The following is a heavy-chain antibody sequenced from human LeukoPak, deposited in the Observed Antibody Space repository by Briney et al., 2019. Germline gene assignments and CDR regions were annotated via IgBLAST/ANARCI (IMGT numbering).Heavy chain of an antibody. CDR1: GYSISSGYY. V-gene: IGHV4-38-2*02. D-gene: IGHD3-16*01. CDR2: IYHSGST. Sequence: SETLSLTCTVSGYSISSGYYWGWIRQPPGKGLEWIGSIYHSGSTYYNPSLKSRVTISVDTSKNQFSLKLSSVTAADTAVYYCAIAGTLVWGSYLRFDYWGQGTLVTVSS. CDR3: AIAGTLVWGSYLRFDY. J-gene: IGHJ4*02.